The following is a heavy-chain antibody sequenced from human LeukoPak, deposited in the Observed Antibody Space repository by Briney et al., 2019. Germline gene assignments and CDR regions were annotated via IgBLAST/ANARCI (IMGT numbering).Heavy chain of an antibody. Sequence: GGSLTLSCTVSGLTFSSNSMNWVRQAPGKGLEWVSFISTSSSAIYYTDSVKGRFTISRDNAKNSLYLQMNSLRDEDTAVYYCARGYSDSSGYSDFWGQGTLVTVSS. CDR3: ARGYSDSSGYSDF. CDR1: GLTFSSNS. V-gene: IGHV3-48*02. D-gene: IGHD3-22*01. CDR2: ISTSSSAI. J-gene: IGHJ4*02.